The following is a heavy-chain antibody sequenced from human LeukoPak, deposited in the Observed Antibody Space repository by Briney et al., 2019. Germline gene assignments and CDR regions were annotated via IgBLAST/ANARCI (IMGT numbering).Heavy chain of an antibody. V-gene: IGHV3-23*01. CDR3: AKNLIGKSYDAYYLDP. CDR1: GFSFSTYT. D-gene: IGHD3-22*01. Sequence: GGSLRLSCAASGFSFSTYTMTWVRQAPGKGLEWVSGITDSGKPCYADSVKGRFTISRDNSKNTLYLQMNSLRAEDTAVYYCAKNLIGKSYDAYYLDPWGQGTLV. CDR2: ITDSGKP. J-gene: IGHJ4*01.